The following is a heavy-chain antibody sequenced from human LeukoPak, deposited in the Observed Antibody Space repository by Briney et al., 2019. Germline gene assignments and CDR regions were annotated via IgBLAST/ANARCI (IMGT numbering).Heavy chain of an antibody. CDR3: AKDRARWGGFDY. J-gene: IGHJ4*02. V-gene: IGHV3-23*01. CDR1: GFTFSSYA. CDR2: ISGSGGST. D-gene: IGHD3-16*01. Sequence: GGSLRLSCAASGFTFSSYAMSWVRQPPGKGLEWVSAISGSGGSTYYADSVKGRFTISRDNSKNTLYLQMNSLRAEDTAVYYCAKDRARWGGFDYWGQGTLVTVSS.